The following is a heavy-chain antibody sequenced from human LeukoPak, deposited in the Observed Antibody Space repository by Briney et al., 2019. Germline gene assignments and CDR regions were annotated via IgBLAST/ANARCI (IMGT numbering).Heavy chain of an antibody. Sequence: QPGGSLRLSCAASGFTFRSYALSWVRQAPGKGLEWVSAISSGGYTTYYVDSVKGRFTISRDNSKNTLYLQMNSLRAEDTAVYYCAKGYRYFGYWGQGTLVTVSS. V-gene: IGHV3-23*01. D-gene: IGHD3-16*02. CDR1: GFTFRSYA. CDR3: AKGYRYFGY. CDR2: ISSGGYTT. J-gene: IGHJ4*02.